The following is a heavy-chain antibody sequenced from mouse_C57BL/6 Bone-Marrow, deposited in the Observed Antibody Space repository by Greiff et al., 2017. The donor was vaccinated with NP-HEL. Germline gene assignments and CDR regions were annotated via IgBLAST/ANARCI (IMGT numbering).Heavy chain of an antibody. CDR3: TRKPFYYGSSCHWYFDV. CDR2: IYPGNSDT. CDR1: GYTFTSYW. Sequence: EVKLEESGTVLARPGASVKMSCKTSGYTFTSYWMHWVKQRPGQGLEWIGAIYPGNSDTSYNQKFKGKAKLTAVTSASTAYMELSSLTNEDSAVYYCTRKPFYYGSSCHWYFDVWGTGTTVTVSS. J-gene: IGHJ1*03. D-gene: IGHD1-1*01. V-gene: IGHV1-5*01.